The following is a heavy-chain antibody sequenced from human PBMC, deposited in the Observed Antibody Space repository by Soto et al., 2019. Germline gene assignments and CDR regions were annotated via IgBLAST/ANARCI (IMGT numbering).Heavy chain of an antibody. J-gene: IGHJ4*02. CDR1: GGSISSRGYY. CDR3: ARRSYCSGGSCHDY. Sequence: SETLSLTCTVSGGSISSRGYYWGWIRQPPGKGLEWIGTIYYSGSTNYNPSLKSRVTISVDTSKNQFSLKLSSVTAADTAVYYCARRSYCSGGSCHDYWGQGTLVTVSS. V-gene: IGHV4-39*07. CDR2: IYYSGST. D-gene: IGHD2-15*01.